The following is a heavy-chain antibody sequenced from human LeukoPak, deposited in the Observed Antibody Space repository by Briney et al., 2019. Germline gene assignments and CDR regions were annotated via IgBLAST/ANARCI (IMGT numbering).Heavy chain of an antibody. CDR3: ARDQGHIVVVVAAYFDY. CDR2: IIPILGIA. CDR1: GGTFSSYA. D-gene: IGHD2-15*01. J-gene: IGHJ4*02. Sequence: SVKVSFKASGGTFSSYAISWVRQAPGQGLEWMGRIIPILGIANYAQKFQGRVTITADKSTSTAYMELSSLRSEDTAVYYCARDQGHIVVVVAAYFDYWGQGTLVTVSS. V-gene: IGHV1-69*04.